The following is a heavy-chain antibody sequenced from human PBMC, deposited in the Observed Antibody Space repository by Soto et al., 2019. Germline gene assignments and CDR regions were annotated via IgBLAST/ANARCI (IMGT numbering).Heavy chain of an antibody. J-gene: IGHJ6*02. V-gene: IGHV1-18*01. CDR2: ISTENGNT. Sequence: QIYLVQSGAEVREPGASVKVSCKASGYSFTAYGISWVRQAPGQGLEWMGWISTENGNTNYAHNLQGRVSMPTEPSTSTTNMELWNLGSDDTAVYYCARHVPHTNLYFYYYGMDVLSQGTTVTVSS. CDR1: GYSFTAYG. CDR3: ARHVPHTNLYFYYYGMDV.